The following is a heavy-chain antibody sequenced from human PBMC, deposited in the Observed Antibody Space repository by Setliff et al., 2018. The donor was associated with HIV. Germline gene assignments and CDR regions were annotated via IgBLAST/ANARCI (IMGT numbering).Heavy chain of an antibody. J-gene: IGHJ4*02. CDR2: IYQSGTT. Sequence: SETLSLTCAVSGDSVSGPNYNWGWVRQPPGKGLEWIGSIYQSGTTYNNPALKSRVTISVDTTKNQFSYRLTSVTAADTAVYFCARVEATVTSRLDYWGQGTLVTVSS. D-gene: IGHD4-17*01. V-gene: IGHV4-38-2*01. CDR3: ARVEATVTSRLDY. CDR1: GDSVSGPNY.